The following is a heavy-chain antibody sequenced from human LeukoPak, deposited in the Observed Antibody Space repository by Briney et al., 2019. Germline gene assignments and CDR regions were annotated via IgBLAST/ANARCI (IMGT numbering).Heavy chain of an antibody. CDR1: GYTFTNYG. D-gene: IGHD6-19*01. J-gene: IGHJ5*02. V-gene: IGHV1-18*01. Sequence: AASVKVSCKASGYTFTNYGISWVRQAPGQGLEWMGWISAYNGNTNYAQKLQGRVTMTTDTSTSTAYMVLRSLRSDDTAVYYCARDPKIAVAGEGWFDPWGQGTLVTVSS. CDR3: ARDPKIAVAGEGWFDP. CDR2: ISAYNGNT.